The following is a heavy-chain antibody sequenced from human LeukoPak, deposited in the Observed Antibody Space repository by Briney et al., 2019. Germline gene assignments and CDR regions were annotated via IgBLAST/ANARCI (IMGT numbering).Heavy chain of an antibody. Sequence: PSETLSLTCAVYGGSFSGYYWSWIRQAPGKGLEWVSAISGSGGSTYYADSVKGRFTISRDNSKNTLYLQMNSLRAEDTAVYYCAKSNEPFWSGYYAFDYWGQGTLVTVSS. D-gene: IGHD3-3*01. CDR2: ISGSGGST. CDR1: GGSFSGYY. CDR3: AKSNEPFWSGYYAFDY. J-gene: IGHJ4*02. V-gene: IGHV3-23*01.